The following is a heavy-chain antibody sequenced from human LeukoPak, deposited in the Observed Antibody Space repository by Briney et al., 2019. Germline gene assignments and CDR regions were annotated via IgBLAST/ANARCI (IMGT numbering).Heavy chain of an antibody. CDR3: ARGIGYSYGYSYYYYMDG. V-gene: IGHV4-4*07. Sequence: SETLSLTCTVPGGSLSSYYWRWIRQPAGKGLEWIGRIYTSGSTNYDPSLKSRVTMSVDTSKNQFSLKLSSVTAADTAVYYCARGIGYSYGYSYYYYMDGWGKGTTVTVSS. CDR2: IYTSGST. J-gene: IGHJ6*03. CDR1: GGSLSSYY. D-gene: IGHD5-18*01.